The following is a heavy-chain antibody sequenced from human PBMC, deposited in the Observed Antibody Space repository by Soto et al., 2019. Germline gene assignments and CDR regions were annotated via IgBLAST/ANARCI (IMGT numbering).Heavy chain of an antibody. CDR2: IRWNGETP. D-gene: IGHD3-16*01. CDR3: ARVKTRCAYRDYSMDV. V-gene: IGHV3-9*01. CDR1: GFNFDDFA. J-gene: IGHJ6*03. Sequence: EVVLVESGGGLVQPGGSLRLSCVASGFNFDDFAMHWVRQAPGKGLQWVSGIRWNGETPAYGDSVKGRFIISRDNARNSFYLQMNSLGPEDTAVYFCARVKTRCAYRDYSMDVWGKGTTVTVS.